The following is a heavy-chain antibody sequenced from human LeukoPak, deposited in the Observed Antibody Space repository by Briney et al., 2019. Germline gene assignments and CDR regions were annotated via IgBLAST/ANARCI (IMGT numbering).Heavy chain of an antibody. D-gene: IGHD2-15*01. CDR1: GFTFSDYI. V-gene: IGHV3-7*01. Sequence: SGGSLRLSCAASGFTFSDYILDWVRQAPGKGLEWVANIKEDGTEKYYVDSVKGRFIISRDIDSLYLQMNSLRAEDTAVYYCARVSRSQLSFTPDLWGQGTLVTVSS. J-gene: IGHJ5*02. CDR2: IKEDGTEK. CDR3: ARVSRSQLSFTPDL.